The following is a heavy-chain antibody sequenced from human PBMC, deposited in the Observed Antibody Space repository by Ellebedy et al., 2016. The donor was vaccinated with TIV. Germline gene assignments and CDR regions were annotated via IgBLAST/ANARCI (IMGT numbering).Heavy chain of an antibody. V-gene: IGHV1-18*01. CDR3: ARGGSTSCYLCYYYGMDV. D-gene: IGHD2-2*01. J-gene: IGHJ6*02. CDR2: ISAYNGNT. CDR1: GYTFTSYG. Sequence: ASVKVSCXASGYTFTSYGISWVRQAPGQGLEWMGWISAYNGNTNYAQKLQGRVTMTTDTSTSTAYMELRSLRSEDTAVYYCARGGSTSCYLCYYYGMDVWGQGTTVTVSS.